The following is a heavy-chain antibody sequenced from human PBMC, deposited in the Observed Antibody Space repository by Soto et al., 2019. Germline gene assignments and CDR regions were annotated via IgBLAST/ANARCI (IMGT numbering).Heavy chain of an antibody. CDR1: GESISSSSYY. J-gene: IGHJ4*02. CDR3: ARQRTTVVTQAYFDY. Sequence: SETLSLTYIVSGESISSSSYYWGWIRQPPGKGLEWIGSIYHSGRTYYNPSLKSRVSISIDTSKNQFSLKLSSVTAADTALYYCARQRTTVVTQAYFDYWGQGALVTGSS. CDR2: IYHSGRT. V-gene: IGHV4-39*01. D-gene: IGHD2-21*02.